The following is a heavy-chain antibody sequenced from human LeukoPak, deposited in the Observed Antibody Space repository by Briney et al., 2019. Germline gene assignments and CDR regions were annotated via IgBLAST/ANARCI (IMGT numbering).Heavy chain of an antibody. D-gene: IGHD3-10*01. Sequence: PGGSLRLSCAASGFTFDNYAMNWVRQAPGKGLEWVSYIRGGGGDTRYSESVKDRFTISRDNSKNTLYLQMNSLRAEDTAIYYCAKCSASYYNDAFDIWGRGTMVTVSS. J-gene: IGHJ3*02. CDR1: GFTFDNYA. CDR3: AKCSASYYNDAFDI. V-gene: IGHV3-23*01. CDR2: IRGGGGDT.